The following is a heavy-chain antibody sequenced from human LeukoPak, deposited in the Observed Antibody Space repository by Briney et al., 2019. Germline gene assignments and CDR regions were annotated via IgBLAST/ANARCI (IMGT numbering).Heavy chain of an antibody. CDR2: INPNSGGT. D-gene: IGHD3-9*01. CDR1: GYTFTGYY. J-gene: IGHJ4*02. CDR3: ARGDHTYYDILTGYPSSY. Sequence: ASVKVSCKASGYTFTGYYMHWVRQAPGQGLEWMGWINPNSGGTNYAQKFQGRVTMTRDTSTSTVYMELSSLRSEDTAVYYCARGDHTYYDILTGYPSSYWGQGTLVTVSS. V-gene: IGHV1-2*02.